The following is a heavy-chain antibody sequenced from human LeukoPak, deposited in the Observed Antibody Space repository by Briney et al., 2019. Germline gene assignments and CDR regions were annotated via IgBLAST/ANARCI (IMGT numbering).Heavy chain of an antibody. J-gene: IGHJ4*02. D-gene: IGHD1-1*01. V-gene: IGHV3-21*01. CDR2: ISSGGTFM. CDR3: AREPTGDY. Sequence: GGSLRLSCAASGFTFSSYSINWVRQAPGKGLEWVSSISSGGTFMYYADSAKGRFTISRDNAKKSVCLQMNSLRAEDSAVYYCAREPTGDYWGQGMLVTVSS. CDR1: GFTFSSYS.